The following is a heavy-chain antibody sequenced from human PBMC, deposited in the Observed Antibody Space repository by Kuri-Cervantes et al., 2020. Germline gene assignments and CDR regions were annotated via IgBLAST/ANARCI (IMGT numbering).Heavy chain of an antibody. J-gene: IGHJ4*01. D-gene: IGHD4-17*01. Sequence: GESLKTSCAASGCTFSSYAMSWVRQAPGKGLEWVSVIWHDGSNKYYADFVKGRFTISRDNSKNTVYLQMNSLSAEDTAVYYCAKEGTTVTPYFDYWGQGTLVTVSS. CDR3: AKEGTTVTPYFDY. CDR1: GCTFSSYA. CDR2: IWHDGSNK. V-gene: IGHV3-30*02.